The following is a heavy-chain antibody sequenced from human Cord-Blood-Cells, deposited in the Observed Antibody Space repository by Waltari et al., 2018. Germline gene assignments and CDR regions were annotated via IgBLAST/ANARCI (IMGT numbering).Heavy chain of an antibody. V-gene: IGHV4-34*01. CDR3: ARRGVNWGNWYFDL. J-gene: IGHJ2*01. D-gene: IGHD7-27*01. CDR2: IYYSGST. CDR1: GGSFSGYY. Sequence: QVQLQQWGAGLLKPSETLSLTCAVYGGSFSGYYWRWIRQPPGKGLEWIGSIYYSGSTYYNPSLKSRVTISVDTSKNQFSLKLSSVTAADTAVYYCARRGVNWGNWYFDLWGRGTLVTVSS.